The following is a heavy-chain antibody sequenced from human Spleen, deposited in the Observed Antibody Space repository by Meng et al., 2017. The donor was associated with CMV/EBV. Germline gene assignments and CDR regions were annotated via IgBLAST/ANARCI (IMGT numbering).Heavy chain of an antibody. V-gene: IGHV3-30*02. CDR2: IRYDGSNK. D-gene: IGHD6-13*01. Sequence: GESLKISCAASGFTFRSYGMHWVRQAPGKGLEWVAFIRYDGSNKYYADSVKGRFTISRDNSKNTLYLQMNSLRAEDTAVYYCAKEWSIAAAGNWFDPWGQGTLVTVSS. CDR1: GFTFRSYG. CDR3: AKEWSIAAAGNWFDP. J-gene: IGHJ5*02.